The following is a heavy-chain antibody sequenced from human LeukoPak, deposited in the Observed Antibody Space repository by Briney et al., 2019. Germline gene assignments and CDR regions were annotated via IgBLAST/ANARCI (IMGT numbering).Heavy chain of an antibody. CDR3: AREGGGPVAGIGWFGP. J-gene: IGHJ5*02. D-gene: IGHD6-19*01. CDR1: GYTFAGFY. V-gene: IGHV1-2*02. CDR2: VDPISGAS. Sequence: ASVKFSCKASGYTFAGFYIHWVRQAPGQGLEWVGWVDPISGASNYAQKFQGRVTMTRDTSITTAYMELNSLKSDETAVYYCAREGGGPVAGIGWFGPWGQGTLVTVSS.